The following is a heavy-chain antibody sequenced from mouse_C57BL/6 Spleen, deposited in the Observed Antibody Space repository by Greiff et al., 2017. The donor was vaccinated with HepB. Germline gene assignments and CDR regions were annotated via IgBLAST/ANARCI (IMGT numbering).Heavy chain of an antibody. CDR1: GFSFNTYA. CDR2: IRGKSNNYAT. CDR3: VRGAYYYGSTYYAMDY. Sequence: DVHLVESGGGLVQPKGSLKLSCAASGFSFNTYAMNWVRQAPGKGLEWVARIRGKSNNYATYYADSVKDRFTISRDDSESMLYLQMNNLKTEDTAMYYGVRGAYYYGSTYYAMDYWGQGTSVTVSS. V-gene: IGHV10-1*01. D-gene: IGHD1-1*01. J-gene: IGHJ4*01.